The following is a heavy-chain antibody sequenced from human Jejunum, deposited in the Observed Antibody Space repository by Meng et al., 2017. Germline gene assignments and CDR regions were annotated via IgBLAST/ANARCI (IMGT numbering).Heavy chain of an antibody. V-gene: IGHV4-4*02. CDR2: IYHGGDT. CDR3: ARDWGCRDGYCFSGLLEF. D-gene: IGHD2-15*01. J-gene: IGHJ4*02. Sequence: QVQLQESGPGLVRPSGTLTRTCSVSGDSISSNNRWTWVRQPPGRGLEWIGEIYHGGDTNYNPSLTSPVTISVDKSKNQFTLRLNSVTAADTAIYYCARDWGCRDGYCFSGLLEFWGQGILVTVSS. CDR1: GDSISSNNR.